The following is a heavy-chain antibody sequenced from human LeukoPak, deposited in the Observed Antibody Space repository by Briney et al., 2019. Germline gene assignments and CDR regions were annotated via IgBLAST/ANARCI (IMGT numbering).Heavy chain of an antibody. CDR1: GYTFTSYY. J-gene: IGHJ5*02. V-gene: IGHV1-46*01. Sequence: GASVKVSCKASGYTFTSYYMHWVRQAPGQGLEWMGIINPSGGSTSYAQKFQGRVTMTRDTSTSTVYMELSSLRSEDTAVYYCARSPHILVVPTAFSSWGQGTLVTVSS. D-gene: IGHD2-2*01. CDR2: INPSGGST. CDR3: ARSPHILVVPTAFSS.